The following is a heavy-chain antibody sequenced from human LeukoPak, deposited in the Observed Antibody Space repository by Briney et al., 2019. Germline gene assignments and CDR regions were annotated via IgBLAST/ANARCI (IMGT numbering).Heavy chain of an antibody. J-gene: IGHJ4*02. CDR2: VNADGGNT. D-gene: IGHD1-26*01. CDR1: GFTFDNYR. Sequence: PGGSLRLSCAASGFTFDNYRMSRVRQAPGKGLEWVSTVNADGGNTYYADSVKGRFTISRDNSKSTLILQMNSLRVEDTALYYCTKRVKYGGTWDHFADWGQGTLVTVSS. CDR3: TKRVKYGGTWDHFAD. V-gene: IGHV3-23*01.